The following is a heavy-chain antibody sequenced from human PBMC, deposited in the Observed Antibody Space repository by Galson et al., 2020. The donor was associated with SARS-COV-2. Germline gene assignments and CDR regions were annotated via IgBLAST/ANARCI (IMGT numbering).Heavy chain of an antibody. Sequence: SETLSLTCNVSGGSINSSSYYWGWIRQPPGKRLEWIGSIYYRGRTYYNPTLKSRVTISVDTSKNQFSLKLSSVTAADTAVYYCAGVVVPAAIYQPGNPNAFDIWGQGTMVTGSS. CDR1: GGSINSSSYY. J-gene: IGHJ3*02. D-gene: IGHD2-2*02. V-gene: IGHV4-39*01. CDR2: IYYRGRT. CDR3: AGVVVPAAIYQPGNPNAFDI.